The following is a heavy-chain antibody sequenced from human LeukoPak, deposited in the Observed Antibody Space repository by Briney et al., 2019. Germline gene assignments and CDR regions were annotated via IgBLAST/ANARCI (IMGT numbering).Heavy chain of an antibody. J-gene: IGHJ6*03. CDR2: ISQSGGST. V-gene: IGHV3-23*01. D-gene: IGHD6-19*01. Sequence: GGSLRLSCAASGFTFSSYAMNWVRQAPGKGLEWVSAISQSGGSTHYADSVEGRFTISRDNSKNTLYLQMNSLMTEDTAVYYCAKLVPSPQWQTYYYYMDVWGKGTTVTVSS. CDR1: GFTFSSYA. CDR3: AKLVPSPQWQTYYYYMDV.